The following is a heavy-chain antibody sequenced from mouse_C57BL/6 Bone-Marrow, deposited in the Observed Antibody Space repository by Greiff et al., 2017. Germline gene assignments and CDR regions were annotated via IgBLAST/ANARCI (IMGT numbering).Heavy chain of an antibody. Sequence: QVQLQQPGAELVKPGASVTMSCKASGYTFTSYWITWVKQRPGQGLVWIGDLYPGSGSRNYNEKFKSKATLTVDTSSCTAYMQLSSLTSEDSAVYYCARPYYSNYWYFDVWGTGTTVTVSS. CDR2: LYPGSGSR. CDR1: GYTFTSYW. D-gene: IGHD2-5*01. J-gene: IGHJ1*03. CDR3: ARPYYSNYWYFDV. V-gene: IGHV1-55*01.